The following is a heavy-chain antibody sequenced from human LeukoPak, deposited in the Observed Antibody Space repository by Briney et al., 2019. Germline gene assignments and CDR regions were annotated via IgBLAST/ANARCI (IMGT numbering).Heavy chain of an antibody. Sequence: ASVKVSCKASGYTFTSYYMHWVRQAPGQGLEWMGIINPSGGSTSYAQKFQGRVTMTRDTSTSTVYMELSSLRSEDTAVYYCARGSYSSGWYVGSVFRDPTPQEFDPWGQGTLVTVSS. D-gene: IGHD6-19*01. CDR1: GYTFTSYY. V-gene: IGHV1-46*01. CDR3: ARGSYSSGWYVGSVFRDPTPQEFDP. CDR2: INPSGGST. J-gene: IGHJ5*02.